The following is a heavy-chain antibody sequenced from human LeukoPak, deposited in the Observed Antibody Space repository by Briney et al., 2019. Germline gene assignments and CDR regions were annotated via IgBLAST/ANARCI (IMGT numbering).Heavy chain of an antibody. CDR2: IYSGGST. Sequence: GGSLRLSCAASGFTVSSNYMSWVRQAPGKGPEWVSVIYSGGSTYYADSVKGRFTISRDNSKNTLYLQMNSLRAEDTAVYYCARDSFYYGMDVWGQGTTVTVSS. V-gene: IGHV3-53*01. CDR1: GFTVSSNY. CDR3: ARDSFYYGMDV. J-gene: IGHJ6*02.